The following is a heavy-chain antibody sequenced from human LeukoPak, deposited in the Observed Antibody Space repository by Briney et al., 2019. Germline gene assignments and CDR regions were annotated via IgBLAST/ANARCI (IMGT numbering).Heavy chain of an antibody. CDR2: IYTSGST. D-gene: IGHD3-22*01. J-gene: IGHJ4*02. CDR1: GGSISSGSHY. Sequence: PSQTLSLTCTVSGGSISSGSHYWSWIRQPAGKGLEWIGRIYTSGSTNYNPSLKSRVTISLDTSENHFSLKLSSVTAADTAVYYCARVTTGGYYNYWGQGTLVTVSS. V-gene: IGHV4-61*02. CDR3: ARVTTGGYYNY.